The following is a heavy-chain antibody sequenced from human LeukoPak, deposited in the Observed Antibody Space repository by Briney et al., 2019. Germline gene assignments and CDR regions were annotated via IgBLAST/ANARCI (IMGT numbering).Heavy chain of an antibody. CDR1: GFTFSSYW. CDR2: INSDGSGT. J-gene: IGHJ5*01. Sequence: GGSLRLSCAASGFTFSSYWMHWVRQPPGKGLVWVSRINSDGSGTIYADSVKGRFTISRDNAKNTLYLQMRSLRAEDTAVYYCVRDWDHFDFDSWGQGTLVTVSS. V-gene: IGHV3-74*01. CDR3: VRDWDHFDFDS. D-gene: IGHD3-9*01.